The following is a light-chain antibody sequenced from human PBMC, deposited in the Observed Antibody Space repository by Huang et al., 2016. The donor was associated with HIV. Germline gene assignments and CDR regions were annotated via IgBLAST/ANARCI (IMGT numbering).Light chain of an antibody. V-gene: IGKV3-15*01. CDR3: QQYNNWRGT. CDR1: QSVSSN. CDR2: GAS. J-gene: IGKJ2*01. Sequence: EIVMTQSPATLSVSPGERATLSCRASQSVSSNLAWYQQKPGQAPRLLSYGASTRATGITARFSGSGAGTEFTLTISSLQSEDFAVYYCQQYNNWRGTFGQGTKLEIK.